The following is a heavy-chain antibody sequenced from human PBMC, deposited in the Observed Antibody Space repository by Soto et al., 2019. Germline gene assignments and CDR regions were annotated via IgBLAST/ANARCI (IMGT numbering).Heavy chain of an antibody. Sequence: SETLSLTCTFSCGSISSYYWSWIRQPAGKGLEWIGRIYTSGSTNYNPSLKSRVTMSVDTSKNQFSLKLSSVTAADTAVYYCARERYLIPGGPGWFDPWGQGTLVTVSS. CDR1: CGSISSYY. CDR3: ARERYLIPGGPGWFDP. CDR2: IYTSGST. D-gene: IGHD3-9*01. V-gene: IGHV4-4*07. J-gene: IGHJ5*02.